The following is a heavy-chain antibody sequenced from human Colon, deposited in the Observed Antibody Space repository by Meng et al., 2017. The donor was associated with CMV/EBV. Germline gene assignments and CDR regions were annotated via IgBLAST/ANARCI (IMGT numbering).Heavy chain of an antibody. CDR1: FG. V-gene: IGHV1-18*01. CDR3: ARYCSGGNCYSKPGLAKFFDV. D-gene: IGHD2-15*01. CDR2: ISTHNGYT. J-gene: IGHJ4*02. Sequence: FGISWARQAPGQGLEWMGWISTHNGYTSYAQKFQDRVTMTTDTSTSTAYMDLRSLGSDDSAVYYCARYCSGGNCYSKPGLAKFFDVWGQGTVVTVSS.